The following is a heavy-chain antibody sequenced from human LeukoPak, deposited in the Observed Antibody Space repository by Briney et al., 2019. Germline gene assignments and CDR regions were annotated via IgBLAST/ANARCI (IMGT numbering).Heavy chain of an antibody. CDR3: IAAAGTGQNFDY. CDR1: GFTFSSYG. D-gene: IGHD6-13*01. CDR2: IWYDGSNK. J-gene: IGHJ4*02. V-gene: IGHV3-33*01. Sequence: GGSLRLSCAASGFTFSSYGMHWVRQAPGKGLEWVAVIWYDGSNKHYADSVKGRFTISRDNSKNTLYLQMNRLRAEDTAVYYCIAAAGTGQNFDYWGQGTLVTVSS.